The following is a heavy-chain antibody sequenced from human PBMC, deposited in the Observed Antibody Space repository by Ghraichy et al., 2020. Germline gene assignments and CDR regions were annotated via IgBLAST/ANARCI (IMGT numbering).Heavy chain of an antibody. CDR3: ARGSSWIFDPDYNGRDD. V-gene: IGHV3-7*03. CDR1: GLILSVNR. J-gene: IGHJ6*02. CDR2: IKNNASAI. D-gene: IGHD6-13*01. Sequence: GGSLRLSCVASGLILSVNRMNWVRQAPGKGLEWVANIKNNASAIYYVDSVKGRFSISRDNAQNSLYLQMNTLGAEDTAVYYCARGSSWIFDPDYNGRDDWGEVTNGSLSS.